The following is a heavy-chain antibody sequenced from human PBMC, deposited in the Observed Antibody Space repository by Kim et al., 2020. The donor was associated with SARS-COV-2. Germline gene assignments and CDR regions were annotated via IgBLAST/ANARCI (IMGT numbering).Heavy chain of an antibody. CDR2: IYSGGST. V-gene: IGHV3-66*02. Sequence: GGSLRLSCAASGFTVSSNYMSWVRQAPGKGLEWVSVIYSGGSTYYADSVKGRFTISRDNSKNTLYLQMNSLRAEDTAVYYCARGVKGYYDSSGHFDYWGQGTLVTVSS. CDR1: GFTVSSNY. CDR3: ARGVKGYYDSSGHFDY. J-gene: IGHJ4*02. D-gene: IGHD3-22*01.